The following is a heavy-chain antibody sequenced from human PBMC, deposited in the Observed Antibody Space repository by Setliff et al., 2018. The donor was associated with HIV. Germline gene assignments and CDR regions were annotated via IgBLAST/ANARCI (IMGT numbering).Heavy chain of an antibody. CDR3: ARHFPYYYDSSGFYSGWFDP. CDR2: IYHSGST. CDR1: GDSISTGNW. Sequence: SETLSLTCAVSGDSISTGNWWSWVRQPPGKGLEWIGEIYHSGSTNYNPSLKSRVTLSVDTSKTQFSLKLTSVTAADTAVYYCARHFPYYYDSSGFYSGWFDPWGQGTLVTVSS. V-gene: IGHV4-4*02. J-gene: IGHJ5*02. D-gene: IGHD3-22*01.